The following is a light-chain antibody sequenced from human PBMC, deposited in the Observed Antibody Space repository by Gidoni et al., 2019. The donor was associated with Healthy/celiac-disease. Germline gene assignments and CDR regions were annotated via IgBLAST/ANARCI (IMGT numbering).Light chain of an antibody. Sequence: QSALPQPPSAAGSPGQSVTISCTGTSSDVGGYNYVSWYQQQPGKAPKLMIYEVSKRPSGVPDRFSGSKSGNTASLTVSGLQAEDEADYYCSSYAGSNNVVFGGGTKLTVL. CDR2: EVS. J-gene: IGLJ2*01. V-gene: IGLV2-8*01. CDR1: SSDVGGYNY. CDR3: SSYAGSNNVV.